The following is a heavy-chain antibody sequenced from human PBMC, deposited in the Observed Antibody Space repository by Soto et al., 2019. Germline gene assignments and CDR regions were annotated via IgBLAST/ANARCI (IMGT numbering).Heavy chain of an antibody. CDR3: TRDYNYYDSSGYYPDAFDI. V-gene: IGHV3-49*03. CDR2: IRSKAYGGTT. J-gene: IGHJ3*02. CDR1: GFTFGDYA. Sequence: SLRLSCTASGFTFGDYAMSWFRQAPGKGLEWVGFIRSKAYGGTTEYAASVKGRFTISRDDSKSIAYLQMNSLKTEDTAVYYCTRDYNYYDSSGYYPDAFDIWGQGTMVTVSS. D-gene: IGHD3-22*01.